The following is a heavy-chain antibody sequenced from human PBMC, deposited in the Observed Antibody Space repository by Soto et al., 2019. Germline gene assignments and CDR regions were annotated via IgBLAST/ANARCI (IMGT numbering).Heavy chain of an antibody. CDR3: ARTHSGSYYSVFNY. V-gene: IGHV4-38-2*01. Sequence: SETLSLTCVVSNYSISSGYYWGWIRQSPGKGLEWIASIYRSGTTSYNPSLKSRVTISVDPSKNQFSLMLTAVTAADTAVYYCARTHSGSYYSVFNYWGRGSLVTVSS. CDR1: NYSISSGYY. CDR2: IYRSGTT. D-gene: IGHD1-26*01. J-gene: IGHJ4*02.